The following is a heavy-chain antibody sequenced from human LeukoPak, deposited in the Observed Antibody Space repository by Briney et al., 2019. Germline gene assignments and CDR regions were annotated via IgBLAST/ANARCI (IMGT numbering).Heavy chain of an antibody. J-gene: IGHJ4*02. CDR3: AREGLHSSWYYYNIPNYFDY. CDR1: GGSISSGSYY. V-gene: IGHV4-61*02. Sequence: SETLSLTCSVSGGSISSGSYYWSWIRQPAGKGLEWIGRIYTSGSTNYNPSLKSRVTISVDTSKNQFSLKLSSVTAADTAVYYCAREGLHSSWYYYNIPNYFDYWGQGTLVTVSS. D-gene: IGHD6-13*01. CDR2: IYTSGST.